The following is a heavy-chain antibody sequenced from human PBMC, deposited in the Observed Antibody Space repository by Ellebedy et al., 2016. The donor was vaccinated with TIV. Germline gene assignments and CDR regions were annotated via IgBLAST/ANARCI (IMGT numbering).Heavy chain of an antibody. J-gene: IGHJ4*02. D-gene: IGHD5-12*01. V-gene: IGHV3-7*01. Sequence: GESLKISCAASGFTFNNFDMTWVRQAPGKGLEWVANTKEDGSEKYYVDSVRGRFTISRDNAKNSLYLQMNSLRAEDTAVYYCARDRGYDTFDYWGQGILVTVSS. CDR3: ARDRGYDTFDY. CDR1: GFTFNNFD. CDR2: TKEDGSEK.